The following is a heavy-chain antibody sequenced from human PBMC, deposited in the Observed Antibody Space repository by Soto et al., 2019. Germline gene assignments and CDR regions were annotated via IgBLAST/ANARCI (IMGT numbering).Heavy chain of an antibody. V-gene: IGHV3-15*01. CDR1: RFTFTNAL. Sequence: EVQLVESVGGLVKPWGSLRLSYAASRFTFTNALMTWFRQALGKVLEWGGRIRSKTDGGTADFAASVKGRFTISRDDSKNTLYLEMSTLKTEDTALYLCTTMGFCSGTSRFSVLESWGQGPLVTVSS. D-gene: IGHD2-2*01. CDR2: IRSKTDGGTA. CDR3: TTMGFCSGTSRFSVLES. J-gene: IGHJ5*02.